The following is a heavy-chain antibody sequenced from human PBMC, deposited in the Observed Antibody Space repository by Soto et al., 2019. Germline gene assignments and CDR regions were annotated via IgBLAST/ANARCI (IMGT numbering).Heavy chain of an antibody. D-gene: IGHD2-15*01. CDR1: GITFRNYA. V-gene: IGHV3-64D*08. CDR2: ITSDGDNT. Sequence: QPGGSLRLSCSVSGITFRNYAMHWVRQAPGRGLEYVSGITSDGDNTWHADSVKDRFTISRDNSDDTLYLQMSSLRVEDTAKYYCVKGNQLLRYYFEFWGHGTLVTVSS. J-gene: IGHJ4*01. CDR3: VKGNQLLRYYFEF.